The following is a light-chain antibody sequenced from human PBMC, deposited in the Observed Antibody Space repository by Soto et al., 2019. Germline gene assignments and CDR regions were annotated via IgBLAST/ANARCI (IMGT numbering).Light chain of an antibody. CDR3: QQFDSLPYT. J-gene: IGKJ2*01. Sequence: DIQMTQSASSLSASVGDRVTITCQASQDINDRLNWYQQKPGKAPKILISDASSLETGVPSRFSGDGSGTDFTLTINNLQPEDFATYHCQQFDSLPYTFGQGTSLEF. V-gene: IGKV1-33*01. CDR1: QDINDR. CDR2: DAS.